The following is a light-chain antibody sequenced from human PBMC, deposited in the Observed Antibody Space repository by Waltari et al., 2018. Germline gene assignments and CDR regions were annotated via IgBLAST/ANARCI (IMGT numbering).Light chain of an antibody. Sequence: AIRITPSPSSLSASTGDRVTITCRASPGISSYLAWYQQRPGKTPNLLIYAASTLQSGAPSRFSGSGSGKDFTLTISCLQSEDSATYDCQPYYDYPGPSGLGPKVEIK. CDR3: QPYYDYPGP. CDR1: PGISSY. J-gene: IGKJ1*01. CDR2: AAS. V-gene: IGKV1-8*01.